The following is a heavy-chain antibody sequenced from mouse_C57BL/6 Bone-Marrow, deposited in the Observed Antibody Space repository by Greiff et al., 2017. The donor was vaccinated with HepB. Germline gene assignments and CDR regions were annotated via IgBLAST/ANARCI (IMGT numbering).Heavy chain of an antibody. D-gene: IGHD2-4*01. CDR1: GYTFTSYG. CDR2: IYPRSGNT. V-gene: IGHV1-81*01. J-gene: IGHJ3*01. CDR3: ARYDDYDVVAWFAY. Sequence: VKLQESGAELARPGASVKLSCKASGYTFTSYGISWVKQRTGQGLEWIGEIYPRSGNTYYNEKFKGKATLTADKSSSTAYMELRSLTSEDSAVYFCARYDDYDVVAWFAYWGQGTLVTVSA.